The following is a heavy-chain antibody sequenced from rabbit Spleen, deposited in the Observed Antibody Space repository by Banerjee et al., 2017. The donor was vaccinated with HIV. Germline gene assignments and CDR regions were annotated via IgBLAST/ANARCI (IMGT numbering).Heavy chain of an antibody. CDR1: GVSFSDNSY. J-gene: IGHJ6*01. D-gene: IGHD8-1*01. CDR2: IDSGSSGFT. V-gene: IGHV1S45*01. CDR3: ARDTGTSFSSYGMDL. Sequence: QEQLVESGGDLVKPGASLTLTCKASGVSFSDNSYMCWVRQAPGKGLEWIACIDSGSSGFTYYASWAKGRFTISKTSSTTVTLQMTRLTAADTATYFCARDTGTSFSSYGMDLWGPGTLVTVS.